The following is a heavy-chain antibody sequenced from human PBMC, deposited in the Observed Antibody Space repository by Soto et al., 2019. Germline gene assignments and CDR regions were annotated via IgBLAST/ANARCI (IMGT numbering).Heavy chain of an antibody. CDR1: GFSFTSYW. Sequence: GESLKISCKGSGFSFTSYWIGWVRQMPGKGLEWMVIIYPGDSDTRYSPSFQGQVTISAAKSISTAYLQWSSLKASDTAMYYCARQAVAAAGNNWFDPWGQGTLVTVSS. D-gene: IGHD6-13*01. CDR3: ARQAVAAAGNNWFDP. V-gene: IGHV5-51*01. CDR2: IYPGDSDT. J-gene: IGHJ5*02.